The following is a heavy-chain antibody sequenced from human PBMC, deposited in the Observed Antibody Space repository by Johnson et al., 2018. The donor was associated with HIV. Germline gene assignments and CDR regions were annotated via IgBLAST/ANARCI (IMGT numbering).Heavy chain of an antibody. V-gene: IGHV3-30*03. CDR1: GFTFSSYG. Sequence: QVQLVESGGGVVQPGRSLRLSCAASGFTFSSYGMHWVRQAPGKGLEWVAVISYDGTNKYYADSVKGRFTISRDNSNNTLYLHMNSLRPDDTAVYYCAREWLYGFDIWGQGTMVTVSS. CDR3: AREWLYGFDI. D-gene: IGHD5-24*01. J-gene: IGHJ3*02. CDR2: ISYDGTNK.